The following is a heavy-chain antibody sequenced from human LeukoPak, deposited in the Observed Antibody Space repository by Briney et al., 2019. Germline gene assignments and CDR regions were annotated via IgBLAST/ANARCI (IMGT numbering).Heavy chain of an antibody. CDR1: GGSFSGYY. V-gene: IGHV4-34*01. Sequence: SETLSLTCAVYGGSFSGYYWSWIRQPPGKGLEWIGEINHSGSTNYNPSLKSRVTISVDTSKNQFSLKLSSVTAADTAVYYCARLSSYYDSSGEDAFDIWGQGTMVTVSS. CDR3: ARLSSYYDSSGEDAFDI. D-gene: IGHD3-22*01. CDR2: INHSGST. J-gene: IGHJ3*02.